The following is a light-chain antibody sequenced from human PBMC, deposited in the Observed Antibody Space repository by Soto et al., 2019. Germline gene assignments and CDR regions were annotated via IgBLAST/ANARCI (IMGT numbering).Light chain of an antibody. CDR1: QRVSSN. Sequence: EIVMTQSPATLSVSPGERATLSCRASQRVSSNLAWYQQKPAQAPRLLTYGASTRATGIPARFSGSGSGTEFTLTISSLQSEDFAVYYCQQEWTFGQGTKVEIK. V-gene: IGKV3-15*01. J-gene: IGKJ1*01. CDR3: QQEWT. CDR2: GAS.